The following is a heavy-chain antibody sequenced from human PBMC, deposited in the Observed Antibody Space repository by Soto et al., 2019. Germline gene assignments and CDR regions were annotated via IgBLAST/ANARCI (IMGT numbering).Heavy chain of an antibody. CDR3: TTGRVVVAATRTKYYYYMDV. J-gene: IGHJ6*03. V-gene: IGHV3-15*01. D-gene: IGHD2-15*01. CDR2: IKSKTDGGTT. CDR1: GFTFSNAW. Sequence: GGSLRLSCAASGFTFSNAWMSWVRQAPGKGLEWVGRIKSKTDGGTTDYAAPVKGRFTISRDDSKNTLYLQMNSLKTEDTAVYYCTTGRVVVAATRTKYYYYMDVWGKGTTVTVSS.